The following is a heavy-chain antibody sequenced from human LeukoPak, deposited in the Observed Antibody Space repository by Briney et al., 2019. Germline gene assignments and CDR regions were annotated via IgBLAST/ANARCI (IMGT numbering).Heavy chain of an antibody. CDR2: ISYDGSNK. J-gene: IGHJ4*02. CDR3: ARYYSTLTTLVLLDS. Sequence: PGGSLRLSCAASGFTFSSYTMHWVRQTPGKGLEWVAVISYDGSNKYYADSVKGRFTISRDNSKNTLYLQMNSLRAEDTAVYYCARYYSTLTTLVLLDSWGQGTLVTVSS. D-gene: IGHD4-17*01. CDR1: GFTFSSYT. V-gene: IGHV3-30-3*01.